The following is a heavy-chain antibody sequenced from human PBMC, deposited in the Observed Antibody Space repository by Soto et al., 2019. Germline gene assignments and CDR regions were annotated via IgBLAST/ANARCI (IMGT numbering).Heavy chain of an antibody. D-gene: IGHD6-19*01. Sequence: GGSLRLSCAASGFTFSDYYMSWIRQAPGKGLEWVSYISSSGSTIYYADSVKGRFTISRDNAKNSLYLQMNSLRAEDTAVYYCANVPSRWLDDAFDIWGQGTMVTVSS. V-gene: IGHV3-11*01. J-gene: IGHJ3*02. CDR1: GFTFSDYY. CDR2: ISSSGSTI. CDR3: ANVPSRWLDDAFDI.